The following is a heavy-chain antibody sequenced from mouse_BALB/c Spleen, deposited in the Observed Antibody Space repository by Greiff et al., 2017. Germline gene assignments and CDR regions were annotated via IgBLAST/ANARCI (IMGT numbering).Heavy chain of an antibody. V-gene: IGHV1-12*01. CDR1: GYTFTSYN. CDR3: ARGGLRGAMDY. D-gene: IGHD2-2*01. J-gene: IGHJ4*01. Sequence: LQQSGAELVKPGASVKMSCKASGYTFTSYNMHWVKQTPGQGLEWIGAIYPGNGDTSYNQKFKGKATLTADKSSSTAYMQLSSLTSEDSAVYYCARGGLRGAMDYWGQGTSVTVSS. CDR2: IYPGNGDT.